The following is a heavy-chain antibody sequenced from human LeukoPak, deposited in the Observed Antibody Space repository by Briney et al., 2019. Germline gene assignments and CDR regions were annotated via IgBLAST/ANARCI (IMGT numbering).Heavy chain of an antibody. CDR1: GFTSSNAW. V-gene: IGHV3-15*01. CDR2: IKSKTDGGTT. CDR3: TTLYADYYGSGSYAANGPYYYYYYMDV. D-gene: IGHD3-10*01. Sequence: GGSLRLSCAASGFTSSNAWMSWVRQAPGKGLEWVGRIKSKTDGGTTDYAAPVKGRFTISRDDSKNTLYLQMNSLKPEDTAVYYCTTLYADYYGSGSYAANGPYYYYYYMDVWDKGTTVTVSS. J-gene: IGHJ6*03.